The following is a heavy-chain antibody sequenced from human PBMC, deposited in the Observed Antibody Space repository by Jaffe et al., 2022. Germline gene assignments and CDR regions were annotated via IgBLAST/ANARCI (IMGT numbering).Heavy chain of an antibody. CDR3: ASTPSNWGIQRDWYFDL. J-gene: IGHJ2*01. V-gene: IGHV4-39*01. Sequence: QLQLQESGPGLVKPSETLSLTCTVSGGSISSSSYYWGWIRQPPGKGLEWIGSIYYSGSTYYNPSLKSRVTISVDTSKNQFSLKLSSVTAADTAVYYCASTPSNWGIQRDWYFDLWGRGTLVTVSS. D-gene: IGHD7-27*01. CDR2: IYYSGST. CDR1: GGSISSSSYY.